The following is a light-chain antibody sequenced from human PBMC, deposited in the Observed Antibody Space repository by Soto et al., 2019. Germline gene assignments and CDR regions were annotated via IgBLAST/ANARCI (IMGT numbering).Light chain of an antibody. Sequence: DIQMTQSPSSLSASVGDRVTITCQASQDIRNYLNWYQQKPGKAPKLLFYDASNLETGVPSRFSGSGSGTDFTLTISNLQPEDIATYYCHQYDNFPWTFGQGTKVEIK. CDR2: DAS. CDR1: QDIRNY. J-gene: IGKJ1*01. CDR3: HQYDNFPWT. V-gene: IGKV1-33*01.